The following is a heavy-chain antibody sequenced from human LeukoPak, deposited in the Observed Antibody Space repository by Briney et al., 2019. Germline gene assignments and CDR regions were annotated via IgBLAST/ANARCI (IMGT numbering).Heavy chain of an antibody. CDR3: ASLGYSHDAFDI. Sequence: SVKVSCKASGGTFSSYAISWVRQAPGQGLEWMGGIIPIFGTANYAQKFQGRVTITADESTSTAYMELSSLRSEDTAVYYCASLGYSHDAFDIWGQGTLVTASS. J-gene: IGHJ3*02. V-gene: IGHV1-69*01. D-gene: IGHD6-13*01. CDR2: IIPIFGTA. CDR1: GGTFSSYA.